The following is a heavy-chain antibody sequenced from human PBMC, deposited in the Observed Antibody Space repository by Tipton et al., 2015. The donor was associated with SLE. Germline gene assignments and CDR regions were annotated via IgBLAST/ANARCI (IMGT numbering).Heavy chain of an antibody. CDR2: IYNSGST. J-gene: IGHJ6*03. D-gene: IGHD1-1*01. CDR3: ARGREWNWSPYYMDV. Sequence: GLVKPSETLSLTCTVSGGSVSSYYWNWIRQTPGKGLEWIGYIYNSGSTNYNPSLKSRVTISVDTSKNQFSLKLSSVTPADTAVYYCARGREWNWSPYYMDVWGKGTTVTVSS. V-gene: IGHV4-59*02. CDR1: GGSVSSYY.